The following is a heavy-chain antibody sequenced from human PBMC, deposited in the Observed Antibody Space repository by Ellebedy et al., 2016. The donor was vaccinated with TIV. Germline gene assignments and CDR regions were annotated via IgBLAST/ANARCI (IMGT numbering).Heavy chain of an antibody. J-gene: IGHJ6*02. V-gene: IGHV3-23*01. D-gene: IGHD2-15*01. CDR1: GFTFSSYG. CDR2: ISASGVST. CDR3: AKDVWGVAATYYYYGMDV. Sequence: GGSLRLSCAASGFTFSSYGMHWVRQAPGKGLEWVSAISASGVSTYYADSVKGRFTISRDNSKNTLYLQMNSLRAEDTAVYYCAKDVWGVAATYYYYGMDVWGQGTTVTVSS.